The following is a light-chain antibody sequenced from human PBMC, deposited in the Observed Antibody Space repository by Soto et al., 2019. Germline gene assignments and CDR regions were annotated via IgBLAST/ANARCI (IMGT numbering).Light chain of an antibody. CDR3: QRSYSTLIT. Sequence: DIQMTQSPSSLSASVGDRVTITCRASQSISSYLNWYQQKPGKAPKLLIYAASSLQSGVPSRFSGSGSGTDFTLTISSLQPEDFAIHYCQRSYSTLITFGQGTRLDIK. J-gene: IGKJ5*01. CDR1: QSISSY. V-gene: IGKV1-39*01. CDR2: AAS.